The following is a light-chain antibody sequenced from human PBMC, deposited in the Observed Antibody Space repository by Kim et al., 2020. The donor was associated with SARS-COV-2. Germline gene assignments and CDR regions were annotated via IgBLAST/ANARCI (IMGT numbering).Light chain of an antibody. CDR1: SSNIGAGYD. CDR2: GNS. Sequence: QRVTSSCTGSSSNIGAGYDVHWYQQLPGTAPKLLIYGNSNRPSGVPDRFSGSKSGTSASLAITGLQAEDEADYYCQSYDSSLSVSVFGGGTQLTVL. CDR3: QSYDSSLSVSV. J-gene: IGLJ3*02. V-gene: IGLV1-40*01.